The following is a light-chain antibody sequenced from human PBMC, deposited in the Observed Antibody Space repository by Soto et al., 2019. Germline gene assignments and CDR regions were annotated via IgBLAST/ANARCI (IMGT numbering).Light chain of an antibody. CDR2: GAS. CDR1: QDISRF. J-gene: IGKJ4*01. V-gene: IGKV1-9*01. Sequence: DIQLTQSPASLSASIGDRVTVTCRSSQDISRFLAGYQQKPGEENQLLIYGASTLQSGVPPRFGGIGSGTVFTLTISSLQPEDSATYFCQQVHDYPITFGGGTKVDIK. CDR3: QQVHDYPIT.